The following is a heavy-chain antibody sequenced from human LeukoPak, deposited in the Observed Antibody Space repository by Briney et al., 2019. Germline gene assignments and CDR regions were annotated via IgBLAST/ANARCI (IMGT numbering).Heavy chain of an antibody. CDR3: AKGQYSHDSSGYYR. CDR1: GFTFSNYA. Sequence: GGSLRLSCVASGFTFSNYAMTWVRQAPGKGLECVSVISGDGGTTLHADSVKGRFTISRDNSKNTLYLEMNSLRDDDTAVYYCAKGQYSHDSSGYYRWGQGTLVTVSS. J-gene: IGHJ4*02. D-gene: IGHD3-22*01. CDR2: ISGDGGTT. V-gene: IGHV3-23*01.